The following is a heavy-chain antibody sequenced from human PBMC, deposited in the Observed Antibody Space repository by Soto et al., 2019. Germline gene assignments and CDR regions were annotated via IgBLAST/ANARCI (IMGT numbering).Heavy chain of an antibody. J-gene: IGHJ4*02. D-gene: IGHD4-17*01. CDR1: GGSMRSPSYY. V-gene: IGHV4-39*01. Sequence: QLQLQESGPGLVKPSETLSLTCTVSGGSMRSPSYYWGWIRQPPGKGLEWIGSIYFGGRTYYNPSLKSRVTISVDTSKKQLSLKLSSLTAADTAVYYCARQPNYDYGDYGPMDYWGQGTLVTVSS. CDR3: ARQPNYDYGDYGPMDY. CDR2: IYFGGRT.